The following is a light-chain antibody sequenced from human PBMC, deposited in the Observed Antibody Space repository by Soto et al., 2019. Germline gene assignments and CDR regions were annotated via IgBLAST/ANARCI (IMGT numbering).Light chain of an antibody. CDR2: DAS. V-gene: IGKV3-20*01. J-gene: IGKJ1*01. Sequence: EIMLTQAPGTLSLSPGDRATLSCRASQSVSGSYLAWYQQTPGQAPRLLIYDASSRATGIPDRFSGSGSGTDFTLTISRLEPEDFAVYYCQQYASSPRTFGQGTKVDIK. CDR3: QQYASSPRT. CDR1: QSVSGSY.